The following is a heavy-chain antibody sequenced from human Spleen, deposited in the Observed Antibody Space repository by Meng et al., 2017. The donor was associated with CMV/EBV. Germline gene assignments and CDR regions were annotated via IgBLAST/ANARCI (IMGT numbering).Heavy chain of an antibody. V-gene: IGHV3-23*01. CDR2: ISGGGHKI. J-gene: IGHJ6*02. Sequence: GGSLRLSCAASGFTFSYYGMHWVRQAPGKGLEWVSAISGGGHKIYYADSVKGRFTISRDNSENTVFLQMSSLRAEDTATYYCAKDRPTADRPYGMDVWGQGTTVTVSS. D-gene: IGHD6-6*01. CDR1: GFTFSYYG. CDR3: AKDRPTADRPYGMDV.